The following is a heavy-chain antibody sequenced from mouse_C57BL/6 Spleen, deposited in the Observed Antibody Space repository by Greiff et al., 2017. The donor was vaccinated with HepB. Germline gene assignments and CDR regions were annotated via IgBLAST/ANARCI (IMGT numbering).Heavy chain of an antibody. CDR1: GFSLTSYG. CDR2: IWRGGST. CDR3: ANNDWDDGSWYVDV. D-gene: IGHD4-1*01. J-gene: IGHJ1*01. Sequence: VQGVESGPGLVQPSQSLTITCTVSGFSLTSYGVHWVRQSPGKGLEWLGVIWRGGSTDYNAAFMSRLSITKDNSKSQVFFKMNSLQADDTSIYYCANNDWDDGSWYVDVWGSGTTVTVSS. V-gene: IGHV2-5*01.